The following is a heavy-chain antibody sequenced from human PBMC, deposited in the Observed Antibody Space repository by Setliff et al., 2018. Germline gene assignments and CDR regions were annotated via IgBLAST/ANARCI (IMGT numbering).Heavy chain of an antibody. J-gene: IGHJ5*02. D-gene: IGHD2-21*01. V-gene: IGHV4-61*09. CDR3: VRAPVYCSGDCYPRYFDA. CDR1: GTSLDSIANGNQF. CDR2: IFMSGST. Sequence: LSLTCSVSGTSLDSIANGNQFWGWIRQPAGKGLEWIGQIFMSGSTDYDPSFESRVTISLDMSKNQFFLDLTSVTAADTGVYYCVRAPVYCSGDCYPRYFDAWGQGTLVAVSS.